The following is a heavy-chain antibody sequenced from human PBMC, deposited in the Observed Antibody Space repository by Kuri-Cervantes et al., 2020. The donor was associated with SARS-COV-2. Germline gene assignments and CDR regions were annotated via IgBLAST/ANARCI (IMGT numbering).Heavy chain of an antibody. V-gene: IGHV3-23*01. D-gene: IGHD1-26*01. CDR2: ISGSGGST. J-gene: IGHJ6*02. CDR3: AKEYSGSDEYGMDV. CDR1: GFTFSSYA. Sequence: LSLTCVASGFTFSSYAMSWVRQAPGKGLEWVSAISGSGGSTYYADSVKGRFTISRDNSKNTLYLQMNSLRAEDTAVYYCAKEYSGSDEYGMDVWGQGTTVTVSS.